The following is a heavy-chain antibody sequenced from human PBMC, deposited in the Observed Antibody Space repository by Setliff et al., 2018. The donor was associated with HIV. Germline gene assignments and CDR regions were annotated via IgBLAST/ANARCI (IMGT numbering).Heavy chain of an antibody. D-gene: IGHD3-3*01. Sequence: LSLTCAVYGGSFSAYHWSWIRQTPGKGLEWLGEINHSGSTAYNLALESRVSMSIDTSKNKFSLKLTSVTAADTAIYYCARGRDYTGSWFRPFYLDFWGHGNLVTVSS. V-gene: IGHV4-34*01. CDR3: ARGRDYTGSWFRPFYLDF. CDR2: INHSGST. J-gene: IGHJ4*01. CDR1: GGSFSAYH.